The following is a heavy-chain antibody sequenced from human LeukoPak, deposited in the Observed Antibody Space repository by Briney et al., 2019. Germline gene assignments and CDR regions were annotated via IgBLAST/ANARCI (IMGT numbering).Heavy chain of an antibody. Sequence: ASVKVSCKASGYTFTRHAIHWVRQAPGQRPEWMGRINAGNGDTKYSQKFQGRVTFTGDTSASTAYMELSSLRSEDTAVYYCAREFYGYPYYYGMDVWGQGTTVTVSS. V-gene: IGHV1-3*01. CDR2: INAGNGDT. CDR1: GYTFTRHA. CDR3: AREFYGYPYYYGMDV. D-gene: IGHD5-18*01. J-gene: IGHJ6*02.